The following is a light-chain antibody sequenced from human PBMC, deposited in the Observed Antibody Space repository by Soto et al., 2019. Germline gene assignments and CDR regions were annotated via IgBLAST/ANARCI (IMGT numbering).Light chain of an antibody. Sequence: EIVLTQSPATLSLSPGERATLSCRASQSVDNYLAWYQQKPGQAPRLLIHAASKRATGIPGRFSGSGSGTDFTLTISSLEPEDFAVYYCQHRREWPRTFGQGTKLDIK. CDR2: AAS. V-gene: IGKV3-11*01. CDR1: QSVDNY. CDR3: QHRREWPRT. J-gene: IGKJ2*02.